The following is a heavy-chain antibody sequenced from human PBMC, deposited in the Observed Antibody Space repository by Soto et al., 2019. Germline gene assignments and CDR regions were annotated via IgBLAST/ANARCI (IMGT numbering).Heavy chain of an antibody. V-gene: IGHV3-9*01. D-gene: IGHD1-26*01. CDR3: AKIAYSGSLRPYYFDY. J-gene: IGHJ4*02. CDR1: GFTFDDYA. Sequence: EVQLVESGGGLVQPGRSLRLSCAASGFTFDDYAMHWVRQAPGKGLEWVSGISWNSGSIGYADSVKGRFTISRDNAKNSLYLQMNSLRAEDTALYYCAKIAYSGSLRPYYFDYWGQGTLVTVSS. CDR2: ISWNSGSI.